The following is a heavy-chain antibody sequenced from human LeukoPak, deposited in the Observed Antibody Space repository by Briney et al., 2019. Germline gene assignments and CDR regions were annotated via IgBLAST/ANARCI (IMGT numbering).Heavy chain of an antibody. CDR1: GFTFSDYS. V-gene: IGHV3-48*04. Sequence: GGSLRLSCVASGFTFSDYSMSWVRQAPGKGLEWVSYISSNSSTMYYAGSVKGRFTISRDNAKNSLYLQMNSLRAEDTAVYYCAREDMGKDDAFDIWGQGTMVTVSS. CDR2: ISSNSSTM. CDR3: AREDMGKDDAFDI. J-gene: IGHJ3*02. D-gene: IGHD2-15*01.